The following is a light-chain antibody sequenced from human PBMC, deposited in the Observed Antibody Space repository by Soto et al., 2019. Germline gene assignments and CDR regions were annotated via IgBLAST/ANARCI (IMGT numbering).Light chain of an antibody. CDR3: QQYTTYPYT. J-gene: IGKJ2*01. CDR2: DAS. CDR1: QSVTDW. Sequence: GDRVTITCRASQSVTDWLAWYQQKPGKAPNLLIYDASRLQSGIPSRFSGSGSGTEFTLTISSLQPDDFATYYCQQYTTYPYTFGQGTKLGIK. V-gene: IGKV1-5*01.